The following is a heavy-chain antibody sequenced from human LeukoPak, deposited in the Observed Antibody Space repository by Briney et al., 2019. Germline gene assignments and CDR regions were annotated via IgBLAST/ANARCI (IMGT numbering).Heavy chain of an antibody. J-gene: IGHJ5*02. Sequence: PSETLSLTCTVSGGSISSSSYYWGWIRQPPGKGLEWIGEINHSGSTNYNPSLKSRVTISVDTSKNQFSLKLSSVTAADTAVYYCARAHAKYYGSGSPINWFDPWGQGTLVTVSA. CDR1: GGSISSSSYY. CDR3: ARAHAKYYGSGSPINWFDP. D-gene: IGHD3-10*01. V-gene: IGHV4-39*07. CDR2: INHSGST.